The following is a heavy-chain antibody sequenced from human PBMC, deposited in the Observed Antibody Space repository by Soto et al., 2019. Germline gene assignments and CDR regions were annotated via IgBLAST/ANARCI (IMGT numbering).Heavy chain of an antibody. CDR3: ARGIWSGYYNY. V-gene: IGHV4-31*03. D-gene: IGHD3-3*01. Sequence: QVQLQESGPGLVKPSQTLSLTCTVSGGSISSGGYYWSWIRQHPGKGLEWIGYIYYSGSTYYNPSLMSRVTISVYTAKNQCSLKLSSVTAADTAVYYCARGIWSGYYNYWGQGTLVTVSS. CDR2: IYYSGST. J-gene: IGHJ4*02. CDR1: GGSISSGGYY.